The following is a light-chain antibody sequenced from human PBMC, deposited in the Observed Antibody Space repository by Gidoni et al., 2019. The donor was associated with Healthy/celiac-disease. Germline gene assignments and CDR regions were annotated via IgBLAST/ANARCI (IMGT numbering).Light chain of an antibody. J-gene: IGKJ1*01. Sequence: LSASVGDRVTITCRASQSISSYLNWYQQKPGKAPKLLIYAASSLQSGVPSRFSGSGSGTDFTLTISSLQPEDFATYYCQQSYSTPWTFGQGTKVEIK. CDR2: AAS. CDR1: QSISSY. CDR3: QQSYSTPWT. V-gene: IGKV1-39*01.